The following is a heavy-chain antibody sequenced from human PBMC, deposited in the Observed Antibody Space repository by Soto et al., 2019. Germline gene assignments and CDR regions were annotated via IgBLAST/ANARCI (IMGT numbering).Heavy chain of an antibody. D-gene: IGHD3-22*01. V-gene: IGHV3-30*18. Sequence: PGGSLRLSCAASGFTFFTYGMHWVRQAPGKGLEWVAVISYDGSNNYYADSVKGRFTISRDNAKSTLYLQMNSLRAEDTAVYYCAKDTHYDSSGYYDYDSYYNMDVWGQGTTVTVSS. CDR3: AKDTHYDSSGYYDYDSYYNMDV. CDR2: ISYDGSNN. CDR1: GFTFFTYG. J-gene: IGHJ6*02.